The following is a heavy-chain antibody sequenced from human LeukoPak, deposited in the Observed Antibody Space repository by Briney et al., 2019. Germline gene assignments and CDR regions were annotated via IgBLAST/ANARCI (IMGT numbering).Heavy chain of an antibody. D-gene: IGHD4-23*01. CDR2: ISSSSSYI. CDR1: GFTVSSNY. CDR3: ASVTPYDY. Sequence: PGGSLRLSCAASGFTVSSNYMSWVRQAPGKGLEWVSSISSSSSYIYYADSVKGRFTISRDNAKNSLYLQINSLRAEDTAVYYCASVTPYDYWGQGTLVTVSS. J-gene: IGHJ4*02. V-gene: IGHV3-21*01.